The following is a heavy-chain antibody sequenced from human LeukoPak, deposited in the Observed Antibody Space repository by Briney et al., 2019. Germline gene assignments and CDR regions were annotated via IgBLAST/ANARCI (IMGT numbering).Heavy chain of an antibody. CDR3: TTDARRGYSGYDPDVGIAAAGTSALNAFDI. Sequence: PGGSLRLSCAASGFTFSNAWMSWVRQAPGKGLEWVGRIKSKTDGGTTDYAAPVKGRFTISRDDSKNTLYLQMNSLKTEDTAVYYCTTDARRGYSGYDPDVGIAAAGTSALNAFDIWGQGTMVTVSP. CDR1: GFTFSNAW. D-gene: IGHD6-13*01. V-gene: IGHV3-15*01. CDR2: IKSKTDGGTT. J-gene: IGHJ3*02.